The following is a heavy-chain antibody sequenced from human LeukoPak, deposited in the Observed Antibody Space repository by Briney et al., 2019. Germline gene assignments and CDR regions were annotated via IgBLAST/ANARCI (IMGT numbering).Heavy chain of an antibody. CDR3: ARIHRTYYYGSGTRGWDWYFDL. D-gene: IGHD3-10*01. V-gene: IGHV1-69*13. CDR2: IIPIFGTA. CDR1: GGTFSSYA. Sequence: SVKVSCKASGGTFSSYAISWVRQAPGQGLEWMGGIIPIFGTANYAQKLQGRFTITGDEAKTSAYMELSSLRSEDTAVYYCARIHRTYYYGSGTRGWDWYFDLWGRGTLVTVSS. J-gene: IGHJ2*01.